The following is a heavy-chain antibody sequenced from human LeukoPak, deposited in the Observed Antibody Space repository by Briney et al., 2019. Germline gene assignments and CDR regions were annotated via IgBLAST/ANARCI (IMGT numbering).Heavy chain of an antibody. V-gene: IGHV3-73*01. CDR1: GVTFSGSA. Sequence: GGSLKLSCAASGVTFSGSAMHWVRQASGKGLEWVGHIGNKVSNYATEYAASLRGRFTISRDDSKDTAYLQVNSLKTEDTAVYYCAGNDDSWTGLNYCGQGTLVTVSS. CDR2: IGNKVSNYAT. CDR3: AGNDDSWTGLNY. J-gene: IGHJ4*02. D-gene: IGHD3-3*01.